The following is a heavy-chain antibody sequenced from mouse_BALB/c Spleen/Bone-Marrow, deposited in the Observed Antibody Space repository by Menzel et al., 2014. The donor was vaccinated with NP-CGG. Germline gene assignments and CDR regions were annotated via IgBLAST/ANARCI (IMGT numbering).Heavy chain of an antibody. V-gene: IGHV4-1*02. J-gene: IGHJ3*01. CDR1: GFDLSRYW. Sequence: EVMLVESGGGLVQPGGSLKLSCAASGFDLSRYWMSWVRQAPGKGLEWIGEINPDSSTINYTPSLKDKFIISRDNAKKTLYLQMSKVRSEDTALYYCASLHYYGFFAYWGQETLVTVSA. CDR2: INPDSSTI. CDR3: ASLHYYGFFAY. D-gene: IGHD1-2*01.